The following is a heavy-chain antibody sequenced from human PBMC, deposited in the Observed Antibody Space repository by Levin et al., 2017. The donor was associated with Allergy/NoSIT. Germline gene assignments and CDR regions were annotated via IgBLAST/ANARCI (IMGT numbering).Heavy chain of an antibody. D-gene: IGHD1-26*01. CDR1: GGSISSYY. J-gene: IGHJ4*02. V-gene: IGHV4-59*01. Sequence: SETLSLTCTVSGGSISSYYWSWIRQPPGKGLEWIGYIYYSGSTNYNPSLKSRITISVDTSKNQFSLKLSSVTAADTAVYYCARADVGATEMYYFDYWGQGTLVTVSS. CDR2: IYYSGST. CDR3: ARADVGATEMYYFDY.